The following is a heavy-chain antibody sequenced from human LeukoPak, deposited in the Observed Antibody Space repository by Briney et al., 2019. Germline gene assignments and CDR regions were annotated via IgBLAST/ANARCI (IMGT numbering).Heavy chain of an antibody. CDR2: ISGNAVAT. Sequence: GGSLRLSCAASGFSLSDFCIHWVRQAPGKGLEWVSTISGNAVATYYADSVKGRFTISRDNSKNTLYLQINSLEAEDTAVYYCAREGGGPSFDYWGQGTLVTVSS. CDR3: AREGGGPSFDY. V-gene: IGHV3-48*01. J-gene: IGHJ4*02. CDR1: GFSLSDFC. D-gene: IGHD2-15*01.